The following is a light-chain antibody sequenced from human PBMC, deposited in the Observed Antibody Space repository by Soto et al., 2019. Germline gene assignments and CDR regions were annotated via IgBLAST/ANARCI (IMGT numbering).Light chain of an antibody. CDR3: CSYAGSDTWM. J-gene: IGLJ3*02. Sequence: QSALTQPRSVSGSPGQSVTISCTGTSSSVGDYNFVSWYQEAPGKAPKLMIYDVTKRPSGVPDRFSGSKSGNTASLNISWLQAEYEADYYCCSYAGSDTWMFGGGTKLTVL. V-gene: IGLV2-11*01. CDR1: SSSVGDYNF. CDR2: DVT.